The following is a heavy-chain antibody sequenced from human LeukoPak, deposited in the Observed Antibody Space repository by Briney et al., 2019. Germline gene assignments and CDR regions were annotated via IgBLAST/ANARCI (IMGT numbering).Heavy chain of an antibody. CDR3: ARVSHSGRYSPFDY. Sequence: GASVKVSCKASGGTFSSYAISWVRQAPGQGLEWMGGIIPIFGTANYAQKFQGRVTMTTDTSTSTAYMELRSLRSDDTAVYYCARVSHSGRYSPFDYWGQGTLVTVSS. V-gene: IGHV1-69*05. CDR2: IIPIFGTA. D-gene: IGHD1-26*01. CDR1: GGTFSSYA. J-gene: IGHJ4*02.